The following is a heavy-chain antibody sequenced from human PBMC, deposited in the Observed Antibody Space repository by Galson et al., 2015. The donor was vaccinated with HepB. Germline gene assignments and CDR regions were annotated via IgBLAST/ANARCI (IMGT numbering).Heavy chain of an antibody. D-gene: IGHD1-26*01. CDR2: SDPEDGET. CDR1: GYTLTELS. J-gene: IGHJ6*03. Sequence: SCKVSGYTLTELSMHWVRQAPGKGLEWMGGSDPEDGETIYAQKFQGRVTMTEDTSTDTAYMELSSLRSEDTAVYYCATVVGATLHMDVWGKGTTVTVSS. CDR3: ATVVGATLHMDV. V-gene: IGHV1-24*01.